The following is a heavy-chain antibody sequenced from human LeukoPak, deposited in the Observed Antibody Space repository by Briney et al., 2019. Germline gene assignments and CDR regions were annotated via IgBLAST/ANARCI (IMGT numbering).Heavy chain of an antibody. Sequence: PGGSLRLSCAASGFTFSTYAMSWVRQAPAKGLDWVSTISDGGSDTHYADSVKGRFTISRDDSKNTLYLQMNSLRAEDTAVYYCAKALYGDYGRFDYWGQGTLVTVSS. V-gene: IGHV3-23*01. D-gene: IGHD4-17*01. CDR3: AKALYGDYGRFDY. CDR1: GFTFSTYA. CDR2: ISDGGSDT. J-gene: IGHJ4*02.